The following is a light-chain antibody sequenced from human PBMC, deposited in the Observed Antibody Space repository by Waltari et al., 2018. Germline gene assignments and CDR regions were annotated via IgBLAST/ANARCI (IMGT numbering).Light chain of an antibody. J-gene: IGKJ4*01. CDR3: QQYYSTSLT. CDR2: WAS. CDR1: QSVFYSSDNKNY. Sequence: DIVLTQSPDSLAVSLGERATIDCKSSQSVFYSSDNKNYLAWYQQKPGQPPKLLIYWASTRDSGVPDRFSGSGSGTHFTLSISGLQAEDVAVYYCQQYYSTSLTFGGGTKVEI. V-gene: IGKV4-1*01.